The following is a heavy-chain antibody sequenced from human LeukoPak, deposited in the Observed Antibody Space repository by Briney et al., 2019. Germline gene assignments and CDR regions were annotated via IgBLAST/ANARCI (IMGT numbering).Heavy chain of an antibody. Sequence: SETLSLTGAVYGGSFSGYCWSWIHQPPGKGLEWIGEINHSGSTNYNPSLKSRVTISVDTSKNQFSLKLSSVTAADTAVYYCARSRPTLLWFGELYWFDPRGQGTLVTVSS. CDR3: ARSRPTLLWFGELYWFDP. D-gene: IGHD3-10*01. CDR1: GGSFSGYC. J-gene: IGHJ5*02. CDR2: INHSGST. V-gene: IGHV4-34*01.